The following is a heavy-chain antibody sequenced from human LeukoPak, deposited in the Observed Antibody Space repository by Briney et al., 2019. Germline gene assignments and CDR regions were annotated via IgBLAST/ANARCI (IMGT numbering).Heavy chain of an antibody. D-gene: IGHD2-2*01. V-gene: IGHV4-59*12. CDR3: ARSHYCSSTSCYLGYYYYYMDV. CDR2: IYYSGST. CDR1: GVSISSYY. Sequence: PSETLSLTCTVSGVSISSYYWSWIRQPPGKGLEWIGYIYYSGSTNYNPSLKSRVTMSVDTSKNQFSLKLSSVTAADTAVYYCARSHYCSSTSCYLGYYYYYMDVWGKGTTVTISS. J-gene: IGHJ6*03.